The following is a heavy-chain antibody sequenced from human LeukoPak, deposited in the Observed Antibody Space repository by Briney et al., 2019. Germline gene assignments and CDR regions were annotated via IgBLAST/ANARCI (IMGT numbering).Heavy chain of an antibody. J-gene: IGHJ4*02. V-gene: IGHV4-34*01. CDR3: ARVVGAFRRFDY. CDR2: NNHSGST. Sequence: PSETLSLTCAVYGGSFSGYYWSLIRRPPGKGLEWIGENNHSGSTNYNPSLKSRVTMSVDTSKNQFSLKLSSVTAADTAVYYCARVVGAFRRFDYWGQGTLVTVSS. D-gene: IGHD1-26*01. CDR1: GGSFSGYY.